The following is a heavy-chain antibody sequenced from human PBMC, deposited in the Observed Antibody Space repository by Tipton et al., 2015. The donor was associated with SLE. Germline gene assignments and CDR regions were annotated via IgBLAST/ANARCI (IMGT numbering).Heavy chain of an antibody. V-gene: IGHV3-21*01. CDR1: GFTFSSYS. J-gene: IGHJ3*02. Sequence: GSLRLSCAASGFTFSSYSMNWVRQAPGKGLEWVSSISSTSTYIYYVDSVKGRFTISRDNAKNTLYLQMNSLRAEDTAVYYCARDREYLPAFDIWGQGTMVTVSS. CDR3: ARDREYLPAFDI. D-gene: IGHD2-2*01. CDR2: ISSTSTYI.